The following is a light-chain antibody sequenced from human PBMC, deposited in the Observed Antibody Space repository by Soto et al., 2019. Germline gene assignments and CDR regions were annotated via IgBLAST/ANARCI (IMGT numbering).Light chain of an antibody. V-gene: IGLV2-11*01. Sequence: QSALTQPRSVSGSPGQSVTISCTGTSSDVGGYNHVSWYQQHPGKAPKLMIYDVINRPSGVPERFSGSKSGNTASLTISGLQAEDEADYYFCSYAGTYTFVFGTGTKVTVL. CDR2: DVI. CDR1: SSDVGGYNH. J-gene: IGLJ1*01. CDR3: CSYAGTYTFV.